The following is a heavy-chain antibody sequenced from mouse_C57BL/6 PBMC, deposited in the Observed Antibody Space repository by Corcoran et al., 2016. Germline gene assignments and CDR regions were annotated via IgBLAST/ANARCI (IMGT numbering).Heavy chain of an antibody. CDR2: IYPGSGNT. CDR1: GYTFTDYY. CDR3: VRYDYDEEWYYCDY. D-gene: IGHD2-4*01. Sequence: QVQLKQSGAELVRPGASVKLSCKASGYTFTDYYINWVKQRPGQGLEWIARIYPGSGNTYYNEKFKGKATLTAEKSSSTAYMQLSSLTSEDSAVYFSVRYDYDEEWYYCDYWCQGTTLTVSS. V-gene: IGHV1-76*01. J-gene: IGHJ2*01.